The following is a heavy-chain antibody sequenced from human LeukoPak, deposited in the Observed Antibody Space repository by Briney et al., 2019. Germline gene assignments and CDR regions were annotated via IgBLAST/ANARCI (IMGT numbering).Heavy chain of an antibody. J-gene: IGHJ3*02. D-gene: IGHD1-26*01. V-gene: IGHV3-7*01. CDR1: GFTFSTSW. Sequence: PGGSLRLSCAASGFTFSTSWMSWVRQAPGKGLEWVANIKQDGSGKYYVDSVKGRFTISRDNAKNSLYLQMNSLRAEDTAVYYCARYSNLYSGNYPDAFDIWGQGTMVTVSS. CDR3: ARYSNLYSGNYPDAFDI. CDR2: IKQDGSGK.